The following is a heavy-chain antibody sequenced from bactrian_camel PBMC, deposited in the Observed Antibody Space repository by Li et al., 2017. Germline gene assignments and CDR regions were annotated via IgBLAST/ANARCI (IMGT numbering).Heavy chain of an antibody. CDR3: AAVAEGRTVEGGVSLWTLFESGY. D-gene: IGHD3*01. Sequence: VQLVESGGGSVQAGGSLTLSCAASGLVYPFWSMAWFRQAPGEEREGVARIDSRGTTEYVDSVKGRFTVFKGNAGKTLYLQMNSVRPEDTAMYYCAAVAEGRTVEGGVSLWTLFESGYWGQGTQVTVS. CDR1: GLVYPFWS. J-gene: IGHJ4*01. V-gene: IGHV3S61*01. CDR2: IDSRGTT.